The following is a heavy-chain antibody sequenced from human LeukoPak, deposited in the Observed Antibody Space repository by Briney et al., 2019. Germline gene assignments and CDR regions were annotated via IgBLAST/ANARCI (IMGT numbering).Heavy chain of an antibody. V-gene: IGHV3-23*01. D-gene: IGHD1-26*01. CDR3: VRAEVGTTLKYYYYYMDV. Sequence: GESLRLSCAASGFPFSSYAMSWVRQAPGKGLEWVSTISNSDDSTYYADSVKGRFTISRDNGKNSMYLQMHSLRAEDTAVYYCVRAEVGTTLKYYYYYMDVWGKGTTVTVSS. CDR1: GFPFSSYA. J-gene: IGHJ6*03. CDR2: ISNSDDST.